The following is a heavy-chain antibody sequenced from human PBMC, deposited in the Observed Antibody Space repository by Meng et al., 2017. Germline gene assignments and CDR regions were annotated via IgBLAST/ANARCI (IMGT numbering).Heavy chain of an antibody. J-gene: IGHJ4*02. CDR1: GGSFSGYY. CDR2: INHSGST. CDR3: ARRGIAARPFYY. V-gene: IGHV4-34*01. D-gene: IGHD6-6*01. Sequence: QVQLQQWGAGRLKPSETLSLTCAVYGGSFSGYYWSWIRQPPGKGLEWIGEINHSGSTNYNPSLKSRVTISVDTSKNQFSLKLSSVTAADTAVYYCARRGIAARPFYYWGQGTLVTVFS.